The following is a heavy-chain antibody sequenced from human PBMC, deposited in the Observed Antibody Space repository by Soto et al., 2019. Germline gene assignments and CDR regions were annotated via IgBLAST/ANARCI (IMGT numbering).Heavy chain of an antibody. D-gene: IGHD6-6*01. CDR1: GYSFASYW. J-gene: IGHJ6*01. Sequence: EEDLNLSCQSSGYSFASYWIGWVLQMPGKDLEWMGIIYPGDSDTRYSPSFQGQVTISADKSLRTAYLQWTSLKASDTALYYCARTRSFTLGFYYDGMDVWGQGTTVTVSS. CDR2: IYPGDSDT. V-gene: IGHV5-51*01. CDR3: ARTRSFTLGFYYDGMDV.